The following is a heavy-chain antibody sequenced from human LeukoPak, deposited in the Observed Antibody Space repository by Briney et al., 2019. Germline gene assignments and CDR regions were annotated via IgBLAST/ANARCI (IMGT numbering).Heavy chain of an antibody. CDR3: ARASSYSGYDAYYFDH. CDR2: IYYSGTT. D-gene: IGHD5-12*01. V-gene: IGHV4-31*03. Sequence: SETLSLTCTVSGGFISSGGDYWSWIRQDPGKGLEWIGYIYYSGTTYYNPSLKSRATISVDTSKSQFSLKLSSVTAADTAVYYCARASSYSGYDAYYFDHWGQGTQVTVSS. CDR1: GGFISSGGDY. J-gene: IGHJ4*02.